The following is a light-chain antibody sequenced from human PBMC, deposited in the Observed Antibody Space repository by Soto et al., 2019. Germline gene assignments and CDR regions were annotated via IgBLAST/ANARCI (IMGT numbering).Light chain of an antibody. CDR3: QQYNRYSHS. CDR2: DAT. J-gene: IGKJ1*01. CDR1: QSITRW. Sequence: DMQMTQSPSTLSASVGDRVTITCRADQSITRWLAWYQQKPGKAPSLLIYDATTLQPGVPSRFSGSGSGTEFTLTISSLQPDDFATYYCQQYNRYSHSFGQGTKVDIK. V-gene: IGKV1-5*01.